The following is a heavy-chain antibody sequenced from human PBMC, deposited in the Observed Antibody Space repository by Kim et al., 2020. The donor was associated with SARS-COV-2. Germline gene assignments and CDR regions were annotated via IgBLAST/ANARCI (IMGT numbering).Heavy chain of an antibody. CDR2: ISYDGSDK. CDR3: ARGRGDPKDVWCFDL. Sequence: GGSLRLSCAASGFSFSSYGMHWVRQAPGKGLEWVASISYDGSDKFYADSVKGRFTISRDNSNNTLYLQTNSLRAGDTAVFYCARGRGDPKDVWCFDLWGR. J-gene: IGHJ2*01. V-gene: IGHV3-33*01. D-gene: IGHD7-27*01. CDR1: GFSFSSYG.